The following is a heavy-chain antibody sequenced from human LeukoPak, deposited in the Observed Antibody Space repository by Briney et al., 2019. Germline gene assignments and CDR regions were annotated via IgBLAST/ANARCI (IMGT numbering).Heavy chain of an antibody. CDR2: IGSSSSSI. CDR1: GFTFSSYS. D-gene: IGHD3-10*01. CDR3: ARETMEAFDI. J-gene: IGHJ3*02. Sequence: GGSLRLSCAASGFTFSSYSMNWVRQAPGKGLEWVSCIGSSSSSIYYAHSVKGRFTISRDTPKNTLYLQLNSLRSEDTAVYYCARETMEAFDIWGQGTMVTVSS. V-gene: IGHV3-21*01.